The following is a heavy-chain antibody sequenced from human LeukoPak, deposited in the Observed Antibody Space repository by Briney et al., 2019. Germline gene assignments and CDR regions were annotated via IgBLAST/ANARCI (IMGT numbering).Heavy chain of an antibody. D-gene: IGHD4-17*01. CDR2: ITAANGNP. J-gene: IGHJ4*02. Sequence: ASVKVSCKASGYTFSNYAIHWVRQAPGQRLEWMGWITAANGNPKYSQNFQGRVTITRDTSASTAYMELSSLRSEDTAVYFCARQYGDYPPFDYWGQGTLVTVSS. CDR3: ARQYGDYPPFDY. V-gene: IGHV1-3*01. CDR1: GYTFSNYA.